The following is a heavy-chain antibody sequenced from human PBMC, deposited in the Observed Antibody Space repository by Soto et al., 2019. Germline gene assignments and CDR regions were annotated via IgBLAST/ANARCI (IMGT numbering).Heavy chain of an antibody. CDR3: AADLPGHGGGYEFDY. D-gene: IGHD2-15*01. J-gene: IGHJ4*01. Sequence: GGSLRLSCAASGFTFGASALQWVRQASGKGLEWLGRIGSRGESYATTYDVSVKGRFTISRDDSKKTAYLQMNSLESEDTALYYCAADLPGHGGGYEFDYWGQGTPVTISS. CDR1: GFTFGASA. CDR2: IGSRGESYAT. V-gene: IGHV3-73*01.